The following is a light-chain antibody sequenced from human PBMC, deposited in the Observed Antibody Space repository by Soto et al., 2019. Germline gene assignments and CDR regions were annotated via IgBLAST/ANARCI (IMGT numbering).Light chain of an antibody. CDR3: SSSTSSHTLI. CDR1: SSDIGISNY. Sequence: QSALTQPASVSGSPGQSITISCTGTSSDIGISNYVSWYQQHPTKAPKLIIYDVTDRPSGVSNRFSASKSGNTAYLTISGLQAEDEADYHCSSSTSSHTLIFGGGTQLTVL. J-gene: IGLJ7*01. V-gene: IGLV2-14*03. CDR2: DVT.